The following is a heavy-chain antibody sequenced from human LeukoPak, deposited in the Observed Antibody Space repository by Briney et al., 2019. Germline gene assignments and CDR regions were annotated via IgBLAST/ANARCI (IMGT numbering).Heavy chain of an antibody. Sequence: SEALSLTCTVSGGSISSSSYYWGWIRQPPGKGLEWIGSIYYSGSTYYNPSLKSRVTISVDTSKNQFSLKLSSVTAADTAVYYCASFSSSGWKKYYFDYWGQGTLVTVSS. CDR3: ASFSSSGWKKYYFDY. D-gene: IGHD6-19*01. V-gene: IGHV4-39*01. J-gene: IGHJ4*02. CDR2: IYYSGST. CDR1: GGSISSSSYY.